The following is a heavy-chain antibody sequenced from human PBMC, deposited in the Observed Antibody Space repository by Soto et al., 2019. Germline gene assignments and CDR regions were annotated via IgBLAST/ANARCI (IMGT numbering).Heavy chain of an antibody. V-gene: IGHV1-18*04. CDR2: ISTYNGNT. CDR3: ARGQMYCSTTSCYLTTAEYFQY. CDR1: GYTFTNYG. Sequence: VASVKVSCKASGYTFTNYGISWVRQAPGQGLEWMGWISTYNGNTNYAQKLQGRVTLTADTSTSTAYMELRSLRSDDTAVYYCARGQMYCSTTSCYLTTAEYFQYWGQGTLVTVSS. J-gene: IGHJ1*01. D-gene: IGHD2-2*01.